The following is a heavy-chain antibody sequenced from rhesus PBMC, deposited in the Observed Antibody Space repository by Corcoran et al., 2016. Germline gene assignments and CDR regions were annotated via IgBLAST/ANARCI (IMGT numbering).Heavy chain of an antibody. D-gene: IGHD2-21*01. CDR1: GYTFTDYY. V-gene: IGHV1-111*02. Sequence: EVQLVQSGAEVKKPGASVKISCKASGYTFTDYYLHWVRQAPGKGFEWMGRVDPEDGEAIHATKFQDRVTITGDTSTDTAYMELSSLRSEDTAVYYCATSYCTGSGCYDDGGFDYWGQGVLVTVSS. J-gene: IGHJ4*01. CDR3: ATSYCTGSGCYDDGGFDY. CDR2: VDPEDGEA.